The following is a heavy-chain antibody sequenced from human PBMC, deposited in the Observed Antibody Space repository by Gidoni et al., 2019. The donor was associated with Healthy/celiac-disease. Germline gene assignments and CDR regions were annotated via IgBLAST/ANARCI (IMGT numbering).Heavy chain of an antibody. Sequence: EVQLVESGGGLVQPGGSLRLSCAASGFTFSSYWMSWVRQAPGKGLEWVANIKQDGSEKYYVDSVKGRFTISRDNAKNSLYLQMNSLRAEDTAVYYCARAAGYGSGSYSLYYYYGMDVWGQGTTVTVSS. CDR1: GFTFSSYW. CDR3: ARAAGYGSGSYSLYYYYGMDV. J-gene: IGHJ6*02. CDR2: IKQDGSEK. D-gene: IGHD3-10*01. V-gene: IGHV3-7*01.